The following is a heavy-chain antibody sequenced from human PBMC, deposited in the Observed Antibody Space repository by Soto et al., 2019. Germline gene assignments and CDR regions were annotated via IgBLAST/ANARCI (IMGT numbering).Heavy chain of an antibody. Sequence: PSETLSLTCTVSGGSISSGDYYWSWIRQPPGKGLEWIGYIYYSGSTYYNPSLKSRVTISVDTSKNQFSLKLSSVTAADTAVYNCARVKRERCWFDYGGREPRVPV. CDR3: ARVKRERCWFDY. D-gene: IGHD1-1*01. CDR2: IYYSGST. V-gene: IGHV4-30-4*01. CDR1: GGSISSGDYY. J-gene: IGHJ4*02.